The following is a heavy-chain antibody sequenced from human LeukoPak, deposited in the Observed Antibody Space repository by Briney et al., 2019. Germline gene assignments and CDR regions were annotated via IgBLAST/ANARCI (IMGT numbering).Heavy chain of an antibody. CDR2: IHYSGSA. J-gene: IGHJ4*02. CDR1: GGSFSGYY. V-gene: IGHV4-34*11. CDR3: AATSGWYVVS. D-gene: IGHD6-19*01. Sequence: SETLSLTCAVYGGSFSGYYWSWIRQPPGKGLEWIGYIHYSGSAWNDPSHKSRVTISVDTSKNQFSLTLSSVTAADTAVYYCAATSGWYVVSWGQGTLVTVSS.